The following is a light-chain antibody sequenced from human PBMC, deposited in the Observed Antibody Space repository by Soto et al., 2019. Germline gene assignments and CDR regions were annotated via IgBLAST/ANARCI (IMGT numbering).Light chain of an antibody. Sequence: DIQMTQSPSSVSASVGDRVTITGRASQSISNYLAWYQHKPGNSPKLLIYAASALQSGVPLRFSGSGSGTDFTLTISSLQPEDFATYFCQQAHIVPFTFGQGTRLEIK. CDR1: QSISNY. CDR2: AAS. J-gene: IGKJ5*01. CDR3: QQAHIVPFT. V-gene: IGKV1D-12*01.